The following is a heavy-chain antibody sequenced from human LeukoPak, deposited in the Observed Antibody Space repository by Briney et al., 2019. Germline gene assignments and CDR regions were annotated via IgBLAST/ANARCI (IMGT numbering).Heavy chain of an antibody. Sequence: PGGSLRLSCAASGFTFSSYSMNLVRQAPGKGLEWVSSISSSNSYIYYADSVKGRFTISRDNAKNSLYLQMNSLRAEDTAVYYCARHANGYYFDYWGQGTLVTVSS. CDR2: ISSSNSYI. CDR1: GFTFSSYS. J-gene: IGHJ4*02. V-gene: IGHV3-21*01. D-gene: IGHD1-1*01. CDR3: ARHANGYYFDY.